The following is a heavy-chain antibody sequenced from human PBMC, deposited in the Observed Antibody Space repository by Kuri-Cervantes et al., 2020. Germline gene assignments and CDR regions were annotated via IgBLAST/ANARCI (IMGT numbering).Heavy chain of an antibody. CDR3: AKDEQEWFETWGY. CDR1: GFTFSSYW. D-gene: IGHD3-3*01. CDR2: ISYDGSNK. Sequence: GGSLRLSCAASGFTFSSYWMSWVRQAPGKGLEWVAVISYDGSNKYYADSVKGRFTISRDNSKNTLYLQMNSLRAEDTAVYYCAKDEQEWFETWGYWGQGTLVTVSS. V-gene: IGHV3-30*18. J-gene: IGHJ4*02.